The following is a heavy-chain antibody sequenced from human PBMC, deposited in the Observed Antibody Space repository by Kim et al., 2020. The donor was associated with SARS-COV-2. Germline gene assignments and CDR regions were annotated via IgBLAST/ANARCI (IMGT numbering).Heavy chain of an antibody. J-gene: IGHJ5*02. CDR1: GYTFTSYA. CDR2: INAGNGNT. Sequence: ASVKVSCKASGYTFTSYAMHWVRQAPGQRLEWMGWINAGNGNTKYSQKFQGRVTITRDTSASTAYMELSSLRSEDTAVYYCARDGGGGYSSSWYAENWFDPWGQGTLVTVSS. CDR3: ARDGGGGYSSSWYAENWFDP. D-gene: IGHD6-13*01. V-gene: IGHV1-3*01.